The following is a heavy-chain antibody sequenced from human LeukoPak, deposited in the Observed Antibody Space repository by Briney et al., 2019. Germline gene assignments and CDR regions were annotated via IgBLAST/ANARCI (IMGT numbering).Heavy chain of an antibody. CDR1: GYTLTELS. D-gene: IGHD6-19*01. CDR3: ATGPTYSSGWYGPFDC. J-gene: IGHJ4*02. CDR2: FDPEDGET. V-gene: IGHV1-24*01. Sequence: ASVKVSCKVSGYTLTELSMHWVRQAPGKGLEWMGGFDPEDGETIYAQKFQGRVTMTEDTSTDTAYMELSSLRSEDTAVYYCATGPTYSSGWYGPFDCWGQGTLVTVSS.